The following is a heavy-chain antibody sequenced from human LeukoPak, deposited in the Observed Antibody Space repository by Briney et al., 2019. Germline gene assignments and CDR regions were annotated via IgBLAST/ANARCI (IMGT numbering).Heavy chain of an antibody. CDR1: GYTFTSYA. CDR3: ARDRIVVVPAGFDP. D-gene: IGHD2-2*01. V-gene: IGHV1-3*01. Sequence: ASVKVSCKASGYTFTSYAMHWVRQAPGQRLEWMGWINAGNGNTKYSRKFQGRVTITRDTSASTAYMELSSLRSEDTAVYYCARDRIVVVPAGFDPWGQGTLVTVSS. J-gene: IGHJ5*02. CDR2: INAGNGNT.